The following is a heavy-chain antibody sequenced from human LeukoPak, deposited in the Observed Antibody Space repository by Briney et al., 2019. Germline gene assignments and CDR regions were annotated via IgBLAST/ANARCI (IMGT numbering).Heavy chain of an antibody. Sequence: GGALRHSRVASVFTFSSYGMHWVRQAPGKGLEWVAFIRYDDTNKNYADAVTGRFTITRDNYKNTKYLQMNSMRAEDTAVYYCAKGGRFLDWWPHDYWGQGTLVTVSS. CDR2: IRYDDTNK. CDR1: VFTFSSYG. D-gene: IGHD3/OR15-3a*01. CDR3: AKGGRFLDWWPHDY. V-gene: IGHV3-30*02. J-gene: IGHJ4*02.